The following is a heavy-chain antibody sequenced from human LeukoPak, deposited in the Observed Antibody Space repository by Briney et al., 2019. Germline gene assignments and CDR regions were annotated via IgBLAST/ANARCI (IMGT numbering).Heavy chain of an antibody. J-gene: IGHJ4*02. CDR2: INHSGST. CDR3: ARIAIDLTYYYDSSGYHYFDY. D-gene: IGHD3-22*01. CDR1: GGSISSYY. V-gene: IGHV4-34*01. Sequence: SETLSLTCTVSGGSISSYYWSWIRQPPGKGLEWIGEINHSGSTNYNPSLKSRVTISVDTSKNQFSLKLSSVTAADTAVYYCARIAIDLTYYYDSSGYHYFDYWGQGTLVTVSS.